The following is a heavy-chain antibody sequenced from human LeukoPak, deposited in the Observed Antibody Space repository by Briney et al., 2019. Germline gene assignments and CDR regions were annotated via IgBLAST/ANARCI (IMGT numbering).Heavy chain of an antibody. Sequence: PGGSLRLSCAASGFTFSSYSMNWVRQAPGKGLEWVSSINSRSSSVYYADSVKGRFTISRDSAKNSLYLQMNSLRVEDTAVYYCARGPTMKMDVWGKGTTVTVSS. CDR2: INSRSSSV. J-gene: IGHJ6*04. CDR3: ARGPTMKMDV. CDR1: GFTFSSYS. D-gene: IGHD3-22*01. V-gene: IGHV3-21*01.